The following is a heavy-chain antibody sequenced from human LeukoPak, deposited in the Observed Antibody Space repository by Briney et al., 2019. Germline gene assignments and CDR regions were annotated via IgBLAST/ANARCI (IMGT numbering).Heavy chain of an antibody. CDR2: IYYSGNI. CDR3: ARDHGEDTAMMD. D-gene: IGHD5-18*01. V-gene: IGHV4-39*07. Sequence: SETLSLTCAVSGFSITTNGYHWNWIRQPPGKGLEWIGNIYYSGNIYYNPSLKSRVTISADTSKNQFSLKLSSVTAADTAVYYCARDHGEDTAMMDWGQGTLVTVSS. J-gene: IGHJ4*02. CDR1: GFSITTNGYH.